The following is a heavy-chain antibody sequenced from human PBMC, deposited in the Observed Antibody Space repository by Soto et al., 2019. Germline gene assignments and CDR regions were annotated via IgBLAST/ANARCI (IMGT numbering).Heavy chain of an antibody. CDR3: AREGRSSGWYYYYGMDV. D-gene: IGHD6-19*01. J-gene: IGHJ6*02. Sequence: GGSLRLSCAASGFSFSTYSMNWVRQAPGKGLEWVSFISSSGDTIHYADSVKGRFTISRDNAKNSLYLQMNSLRDEDTAVYYCAREGRSSGWYYYYGMDVWGQGTTVTVSS. CDR1: GFSFSTYS. CDR2: ISSSGDTI. V-gene: IGHV3-48*02.